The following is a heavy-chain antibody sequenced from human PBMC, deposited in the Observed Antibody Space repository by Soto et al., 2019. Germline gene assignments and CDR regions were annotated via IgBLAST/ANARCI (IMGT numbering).Heavy chain of an antibody. Sequence: QVQLVESGGGVVQPGRSLRLSCAASGFTFSSYGIHWVRQAPGKGLEWVAVIWYDASNKYYADSVKGRFTISRDNSKSTLYLQISSLRAEDTAVYYCARDLAGRFDPWGQGTPVTVSS. J-gene: IGHJ5*02. D-gene: IGHD1-26*01. CDR1: GFTFSSYG. V-gene: IGHV3-33*01. CDR3: ARDLAGRFDP. CDR2: IWYDASNK.